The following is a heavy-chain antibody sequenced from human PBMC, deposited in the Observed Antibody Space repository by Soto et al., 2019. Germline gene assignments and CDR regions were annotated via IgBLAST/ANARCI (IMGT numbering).Heavy chain of an antibody. J-gene: IGHJ4*02. D-gene: IGHD3-10*01. CDR3: AREMGTMVRGVIIGYFDY. CDR2: ISYDGSNK. V-gene: IGHV3-30*04. Sequence: GGSLRLSCAASGFTFSSYAMHWVRQAPGKGLEWVAVISYDGSNKYYADSVKGRFTISRDNSKNTRYLQMNSLRAEDTAVYYCAREMGTMVRGVIIGYFDYWGQGTLVTVSS. CDR1: GFTFSSYA.